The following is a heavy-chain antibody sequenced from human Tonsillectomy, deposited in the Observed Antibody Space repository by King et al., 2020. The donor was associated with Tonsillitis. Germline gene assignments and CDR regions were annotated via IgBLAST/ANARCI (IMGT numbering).Heavy chain of an antibody. CDR1: GFTFSNYA. D-gene: IGHD6-6*01. J-gene: IGHJ6*02. CDR2: IRGSDGST. V-gene: IGHV3-23*04. Sequence: VQLVESGGGLVQPGGSLRLSCAASGFTFSNYAMSWVRQAPGKGLEWVSAIRGSDGSTYYADSVKGRFTISRDNSKNTLYLQMDSLRAEDTAVYYCAKTSYSSSFGMDVWGQGTTVTVSS. CDR3: AKTSYSSSFGMDV.